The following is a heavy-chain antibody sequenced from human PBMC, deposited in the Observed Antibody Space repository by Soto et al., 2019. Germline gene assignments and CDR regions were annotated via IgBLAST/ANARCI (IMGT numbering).Heavy chain of an antibody. Sequence: SVKVYWKTSGYPFTSYGISWVRQAPGQGLEWMGWITPFNGNTNYAQKFQDRVTITRDRSMSTAYMELSSLRSEDTAMYYCEVVAGTGRFSGLDYWGQGTLVTVSS. CDR2: ITPFNGNT. J-gene: IGHJ4*02. D-gene: IGHD6-19*01. CDR1: GYPFTSYG. V-gene: IGHV1-45*02. CDR3: EVVAGTGRFSGLDY.